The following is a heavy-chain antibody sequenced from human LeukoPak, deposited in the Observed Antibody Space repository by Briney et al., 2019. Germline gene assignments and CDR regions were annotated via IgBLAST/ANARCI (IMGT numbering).Heavy chain of an antibody. CDR1: GFTVSSNY. V-gene: IGHV3-53*04. Sequence: GGSLRLSCAASGFTVSSNYMSWVRQAPGKGLEWVSVIYSGGSTYYADSVKGRFTISRHNSKNTLYLQMNSLRAEDTAVYYCAAERGGSGYYYSRHDYWGQGTLVTVSS. CDR2: IYSGGST. CDR3: AAERGGSGYYYSRHDY. J-gene: IGHJ4*02. D-gene: IGHD3-22*01.